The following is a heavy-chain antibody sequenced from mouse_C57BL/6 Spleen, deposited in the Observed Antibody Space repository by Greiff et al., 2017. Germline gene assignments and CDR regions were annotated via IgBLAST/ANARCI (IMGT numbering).Heavy chain of an antibody. V-gene: IGHV14-4*01. J-gene: IGHJ4*01. Sequence: VQLKQSGAELVRPGASVKLSCTASGFNIKDDYMHWVKQRPEQGLEWIGWIDPENGDTEYASKFQGKATITADTSSNTAYLQLSSLTSEDTAVYYCTTFTSYAMDYWGQGTSVTVSS. CDR3: TTFTSYAMDY. CDR2: IDPENGDT. CDR1: GFNIKDDY.